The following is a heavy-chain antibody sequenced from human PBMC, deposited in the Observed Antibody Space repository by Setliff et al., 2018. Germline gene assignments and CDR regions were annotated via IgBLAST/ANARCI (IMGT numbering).Heavy chain of an antibody. J-gene: IGHJ4*02. Sequence: EASVKVSCKASGYTLTNYYMHWVRQAPGQGLEWMGIINPSGGLTRYAQKFQGRVTMTRDTSTTTAYMEVRSLRSDDTAVYYCARDRKEIVVKPPAASLDYWGQGTQVTVSS. CDR3: ARDRKEIVVKPPAASLDY. CDR2: INPSGGLT. CDR1: GYTLTNYY. D-gene: IGHD2-2*01. V-gene: IGHV1-46*01.